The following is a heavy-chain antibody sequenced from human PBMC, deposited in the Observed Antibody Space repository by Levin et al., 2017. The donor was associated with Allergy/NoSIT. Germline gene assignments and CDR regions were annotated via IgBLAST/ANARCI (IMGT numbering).Heavy chain of an antibody. CDR2: IIPIFGTA. D-gene: IGHD1-26*01. V-gene: IGHV1-69*13. Sequence: ASVKVSCKASGGTFSSYAISWVRQAPGQGLEWMGGIIPIFGTANYAQKFQGRVTITADESTSTAYMELSSLRSEDTAVYYCASGGNSGSYYVFDYWGQGTLVTVSS. J-gene: IGHJ4*02. CDR3: ASGGNSGSYYVFDY. CDR1: GGTFSSYA.